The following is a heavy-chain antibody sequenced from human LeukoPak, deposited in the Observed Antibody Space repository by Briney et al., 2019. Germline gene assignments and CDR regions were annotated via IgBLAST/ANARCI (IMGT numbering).Heavy chain of an antibody. D-gene: IGHD3-22*01. CDR2: IIPIFGTA. Sequence: SSVKVSCKASGGTFSSYAISWARQAPGQGLEWMEGIIPIFGTANYAQKFQGRVTITTDESTSTAYMELSSLRSEDTAVYYCASRNYDSSGYYLNNWFDPWGQGTLVTVSS. CDR1: GGTFSSYA. V-gene: IGHV1-69*05. CDR3: ASRNYDSSGYYLNNWFDP. J-gene: IGHJ5*02.